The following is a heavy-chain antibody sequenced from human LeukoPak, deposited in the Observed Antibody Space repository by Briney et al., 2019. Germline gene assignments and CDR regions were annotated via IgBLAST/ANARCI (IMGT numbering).Heavy chain of an antibody. CDR3: AAGVGYCSSTSCSHPYYYYGMDV. CDR1: GGTFSSYA. J-gene: IGHJ6*02. CDR2: IIPILGIA. D-gene: IGHD2-2*01. Sequence: ASVKVSCKASGGTFSSYAISWVRQAPGQGLEWMGRIIPILGIANYAQKFQGRVTITADKSTSTAYMELSSLRSEDTAVYYCAAGVGYCSSTSCSHPYYYYGMDVWGQGTTVTVSS. V-gene: IGHV1-69*04.